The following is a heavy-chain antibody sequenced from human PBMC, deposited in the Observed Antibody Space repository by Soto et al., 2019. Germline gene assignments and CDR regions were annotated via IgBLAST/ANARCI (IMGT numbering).Heavy chain of an antibody. J-gene: IGHJ4*02. V-gene: IGHV3-21*01. CDR3: ARTNGAYSNYFDY. D-gene: IGHD2-8*01. CDR2: IGGSSGHI. Sequence: EVQLVESGGGLVKPGGSLRLSCAASGFTFSNYSMVWVRQAPEKGLEWVSSIGGSSGHIYYADSLKGRFTISRDNAKNSLYLQMNSLRVDDTAVYYCARTNGAYSNYFDYWGQGTLVTVSS. CDR1: GFTFSNYS.